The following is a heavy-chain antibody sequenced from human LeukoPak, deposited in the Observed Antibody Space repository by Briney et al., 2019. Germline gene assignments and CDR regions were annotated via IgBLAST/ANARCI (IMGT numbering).Heavy chain of an antibody. J-gene: IGHJ6*02. V-gene: IGHV1-69*13. CDR3: ARGYSDSLLFYYGMDV. CDR1: GGTFSSYA. CDR2: IIPIFGTA. D-gene: IGHD4-17*01. Sequence: SVKVSCKASGGTFSSYAISWVRQAPGQGLEWMGGIIPIFGTASYAQKFQGRVTITADESTSTAYMELSSLRSEDTAVYYCARGYSDSLLFYYGMDVWGQGTTVTVSS.